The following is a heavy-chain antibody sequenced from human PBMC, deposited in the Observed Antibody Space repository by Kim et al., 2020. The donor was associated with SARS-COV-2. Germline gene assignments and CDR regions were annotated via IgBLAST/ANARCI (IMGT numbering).Heavy chain of an antibody. CDR1: GFTFSNFP. Sequence: GGSLRLSCTASGFTFSNFPIHWVRQAPGKGLDLVAGIWTDENMKYYEDSVKGRFTISRDNSKNTVYLQMNSLSAEDTAVYYCGRDDSGTFDSWGQGALVTVSS. J-gene: IGHJ4*02. CDR2: IWTDENMK. V-gene: IGHV3-33*01. CDR3: GRDDSGTFDS. D-gene: IGHD4-17*01.